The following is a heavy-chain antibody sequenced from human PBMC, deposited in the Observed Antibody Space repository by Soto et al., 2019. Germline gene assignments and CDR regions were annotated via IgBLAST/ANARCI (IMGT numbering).Heavy chain of an antibody. V-gene: IGHV4-39*07. CDR1: GGSISSSSYY. Sequence: SETLSLTCTVSGGSISSSSYYWGWIRQPPGKGLEWIGSIYYSGSTYYNPSLKSRVTISVDTSKNQFSLKLSSVTAADTAVYYCARAGYDSSGCDYWGPGPLVTVSS. CDR2: IYYSGST. J-gene: IGHJ4*02. D-gene: IGHD3-22*01. CDR3: ARAGYDSSGCDY.